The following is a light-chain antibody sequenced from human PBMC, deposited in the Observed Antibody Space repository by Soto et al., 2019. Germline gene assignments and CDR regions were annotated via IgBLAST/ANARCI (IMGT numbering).Light chain of an antibody. CDR2: GAS. Sequence: EIVMTQSPATLSVSPGERATLSCRASQSVSSNLAWYHQKPGQAPRLLIYGASTRATGIPARFSGSGSGTEFTLTISSLQSEDFAVYYCPQYNNWPPWTFGQGTKVEIK. CDR3: PQYNNWPPWT. V-gene: IGKV3-15*01. CDR1: QSVSSN. J-gene: IGKJ1*01.